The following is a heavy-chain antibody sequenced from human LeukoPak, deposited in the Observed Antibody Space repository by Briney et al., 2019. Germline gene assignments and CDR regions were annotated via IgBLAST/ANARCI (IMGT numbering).Heavy chain of an antibody. CDR1: GFTFSSYH. J-gene: IGHJ4*02. CDR2: ISSNSDYI. CDR3: ARGFFPRVGATSPYFDY. Sequence: PGGSLRLSCAASGFTFSSYHINWVRQAPGKGLEWVSSISSNSDYIYYADSVKGRFTISRDNAKNSLYPQMNSLRAEDTAVYYCARGFFPRVGATSPYFDYWGQGTLVTVSS. D-gene: IGHD1-26*01. V-gene: IGHV3-21*01.